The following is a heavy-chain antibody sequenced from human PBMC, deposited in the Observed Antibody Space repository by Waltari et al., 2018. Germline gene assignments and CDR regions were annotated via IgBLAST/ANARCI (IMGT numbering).Heavy chain of an antibody. CDR2: IYTSGST. J-gene: IGHJ6*02. D-gene: IGHD3-9*01. Sequence: QVQLQESGPGLVKPSQTLSLTCTVSGGSTSSGSYYWSWTRQPAGKGLEWIGYIYTSGSTNYNPSLKSRVTISVDTSKNQFSLKLSSVTAADTAVYYCAREVDFNYYYYGMDVWGQGTTVTVSS. CDR1: GGSTSSGSYY. CDR3: AREVDFNYYYYGMDV. V-gene: IGHV4-61*09.